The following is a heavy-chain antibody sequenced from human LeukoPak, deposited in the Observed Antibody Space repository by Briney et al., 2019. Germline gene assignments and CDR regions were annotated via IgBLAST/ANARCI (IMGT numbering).Heavy chain of an antibody. CDR2: ISWNSGSI. CDR3: AKAPYYYDSSGYFDY. CDR1: GFTFDDYA. J-gene: IGHJ4*02. D-gene: IGHD3-22*01. V-gene: IGHV3-9*01. Sequence: GGSLRLSCAASGFTFDDYAMHWVRQAPGKGLEWVSGISWNSGSIGYADSVKGRFTISRDNAKNSLYLQMNSLRAEDTALYYCAKAPYYYDSSGYFDYWGQGTLVTASS.